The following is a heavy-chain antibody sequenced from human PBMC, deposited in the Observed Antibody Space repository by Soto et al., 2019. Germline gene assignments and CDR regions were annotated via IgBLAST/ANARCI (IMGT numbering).Heavy chain of an antibody. CDR2: INPSGDSR. Sequence: ASVKVSCKASGFSFSDYFMHWVRQAPGQGLEWMGIINPSGDSRNYAQKFQGRVTITRDTSTSTVYMDLSSLKSEDTAVYYCARGRCSGGSCYPYFYYYDMDVWGQGTTVTVSS. CDR3: ARGRCSGGSCYPYFYYYDMDV. CDR1: GFSFSDYF. J-gene: IGHJ6*02. D-gene: IGHD2-15*01. V-gene: IGHV1-46*01.